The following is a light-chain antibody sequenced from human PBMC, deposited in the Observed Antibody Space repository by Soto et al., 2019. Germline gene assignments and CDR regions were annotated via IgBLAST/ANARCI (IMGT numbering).Light chain of an antibody. Sequence: DIQLTQSPSFLSASVGDRVTITCRASQGISNYLAWYHRKPGKAPKLLIHTASTLQTGVPSRFSGSGSGTEFTLTISSLQPEDFATYYCQQRHSYPITFGQGTRLETK. CDR1: QGISNY. CDR3: QQRHSYPIT. J-gene: IGKJ5*01. CDR2: TAS. V-gene: IGKV1-9*01.